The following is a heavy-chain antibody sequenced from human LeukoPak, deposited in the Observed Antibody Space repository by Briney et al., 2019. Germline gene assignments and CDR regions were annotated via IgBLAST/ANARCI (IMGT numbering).Heavy chain of an antibody. J-gene: IGHJ3*02. CDR3: ARDPDFWSGYGAFDI. CDR1: GFTFSSYW. D-gene: IGHD3-3*01. CDR2: IKQDGSEK. V-gene: IGHV3-7*01. Sequence: PGGSLRLSCAASGFTFSSYWMSWVRQAPGKGLEWVANIKQDGSEKYYVDSVKGRFTISRDNAKNSLYLQMNSLRAEDTAVYYCARDPDFWSGYGAFDIWDQGTMVTVSS.